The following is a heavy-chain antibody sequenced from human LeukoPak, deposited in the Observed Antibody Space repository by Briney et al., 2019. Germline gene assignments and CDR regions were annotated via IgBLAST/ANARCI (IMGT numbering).Heavy chain of an antibody. CDR2: INWNGGST. D-gene: IGHD1-26*01. J-gene: IGHJ5*02. Sequence: GGSLRLSCAASGFTFDDYGMTWVRQAPGKGLEWVSGINWNGGSTSYVDSVKGRFTISRDNAKNSLYLQMNSLRDDDMALYYCARGNSGSYSQDWFDPWGQGTLVTVSS. CDR3: ARGNSGSYSQDWFDP. V-gene: IGHV3-20*04. CDR1: GFTFDDYG.